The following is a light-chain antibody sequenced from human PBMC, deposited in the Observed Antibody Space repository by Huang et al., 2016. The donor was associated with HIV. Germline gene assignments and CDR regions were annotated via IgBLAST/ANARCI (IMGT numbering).Light chain of an antibody. V-gene: IGKV1-39*01. CDR1: QSISNY. CDR3: QQSYSTPLT. Sequence: DIQMTQSPSSLSASVGDRVTITCRASQSISNYLNWYQQKPGKAPKLLLYAASSLQTGVPSRFSGSGSGTDFTLTISSLQPEDSVVYYCQQSYSTPLTFGGGTKVEIK. J-gene: IGKJ4*01. CDR2: AAS.